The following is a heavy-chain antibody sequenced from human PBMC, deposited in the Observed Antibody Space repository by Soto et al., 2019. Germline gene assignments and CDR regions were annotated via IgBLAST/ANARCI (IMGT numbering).Heavy chain of an antibody. J-gene: IGHJ6*02. V-gene: IGHV5-10-1*01. CDR2: IDPSDSYT. Sequence: GESLKISCKGSGYSFTSYWISWVRQMPGKGLEWMGRIDPSDSYTNYSPSFQGHVTISADKSISTAYLQWSSLKASDTAMYCCARPSIAAAGDYYYYYYGMDVWGQGTTVTVYS. CDR1: GYSFTSYW. CDR3: ARPSIAAAGDYYYYYYGMDV. D-gene: IGHD6-13*01.